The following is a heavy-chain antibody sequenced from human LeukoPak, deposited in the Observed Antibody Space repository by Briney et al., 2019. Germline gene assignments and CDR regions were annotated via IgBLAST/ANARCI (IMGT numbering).Heavy chain of an antibody. CDR2: IRSTPDGGAT. CDR3: ATDLHFGYCTATSCANY. Sequence: GGSLRLSCAASGFTFINSWMTWVRPAPGKGLEWDGRIRSTPDGGATDYAAPVKGRFTISRDDSKNTLYLQMSSLRTEDTAVYYCATDLHFGYCTATSCANYWGQGTLVTVSS. CDR1: GFTFINSW. V-gene: IGHV3-15*01. D-gene: IGHD2-2*03. J-gene: IGHJ4*02.